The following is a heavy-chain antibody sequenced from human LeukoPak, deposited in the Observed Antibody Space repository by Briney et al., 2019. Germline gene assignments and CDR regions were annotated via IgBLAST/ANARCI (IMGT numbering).Heavy chain of an antibody. CDR2: IYSGGST. J-gene: IGHJ6*02. CDR1: GFTVSSNY. D-gene: IGHD1-26*01. V-gene: IGHV3-66*01. CDR3: ARDIVVPEYYDYYYGMDV. Sequence: GGSLRLSCAASGFTVSSNYMSWVRQAPGKGLEWVSVIYSGGSTYYADSVKGRFTISRDNSKNTLYLQMNSLRAEDTAVYYCARDIVVPEYYDYYYGMDVWGQGTTVTVSS.